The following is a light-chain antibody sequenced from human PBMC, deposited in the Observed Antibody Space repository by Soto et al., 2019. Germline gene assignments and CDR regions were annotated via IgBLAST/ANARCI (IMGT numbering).Light chain of an antibody. CDR2: LNRDGSH. V-gene: IGLV4-69*01. CDR3: QTWGTGIVI. J-gene: IGLJ2*01. Sequence: QPVLTQSPSASASLGASVKLTCTLSSGHSNYAIAWHQQQPEKGPRYFMKLNRDGSHSKGDGIPNRFSGSSSGAECYLTISSLQSEDEADYYCQTWGTGIVIFGGGTKLTVL. CDR1: SGHSNYA.